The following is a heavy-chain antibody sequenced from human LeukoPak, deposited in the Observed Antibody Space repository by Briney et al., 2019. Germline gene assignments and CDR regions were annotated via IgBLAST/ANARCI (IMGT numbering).Heavy chain of an antibody. CDR2: ISYDADKK. CDR3: ARGARKGDDYGGFFDY. Sequence: GGSLRLSCEASGLTFRTYAMHWVRQPPGKGLEWVAVISYDADKKQYAASVKGRFTISRDNSQNTLYLQMNSLRAEDTAVYYCARGARKGDDYGGFFDYWGQGTLVTVSS. J-gene: IGHJ4*02. D-gene: IGHD4-23*01. V-gene: IGHV3-30*04. CDR1: GLTFRTYA.